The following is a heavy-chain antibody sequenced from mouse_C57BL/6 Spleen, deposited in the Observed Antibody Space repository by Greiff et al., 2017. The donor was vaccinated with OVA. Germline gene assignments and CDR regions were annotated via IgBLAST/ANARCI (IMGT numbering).Heavy chain of an antibody. D-gene: IGHD1-1*01. V-gene: IGHV1-15*01. CDR2: IDPETGGT. CDR1: GYTFTDYE. CDR3: TRGNYGSS. J-gene: IGHJ2*01. Sequence: QVQLKESGAELVRPGASVTLSCKASGYTFTDYEMHWVKQTPVHGLEWIGAIDPETGGTAYNQKFKGKAILTADKSSSTAYMELRSLTSEDSAVYYCTRGNYGSSWGQGTTLTVSS.